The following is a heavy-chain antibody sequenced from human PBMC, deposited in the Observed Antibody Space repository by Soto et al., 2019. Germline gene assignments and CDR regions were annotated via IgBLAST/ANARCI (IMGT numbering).Heavy chain of an antibody. Sequence: SETLSLTCTVSGCSISPYYWSWIRQPPGKGLEWIGNIHYSGSTDYNPSLKSRVTISIDTSTNQFSLKLTSVTAADTAVYYCAKGGNSSLPFDYWGQGTLVTVSS. CDR1: GCSISPYY. V-gene: IGHV4-59*01. CDR2: IHYSGST. D-gene: IGHD3-22*01. CDR3: AKGGNSSLPFDY. J-gene: IGHJ4*02.